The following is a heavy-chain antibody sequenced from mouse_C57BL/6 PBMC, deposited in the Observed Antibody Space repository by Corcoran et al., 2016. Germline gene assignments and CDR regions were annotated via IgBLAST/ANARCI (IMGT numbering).Heavy chain of an antibody. Sequence: QVQLQQSGAELVKPGASVKISCKASGYAFSSYWMNWVKQRPGKGLEWIGQIYPGDGDTTYNGKFKGKATLTADKSSSTAYMQLSSLTSEDSAVYFCAMIYYGNSWFAYWGQGTLVTVSA. V-gene: IGHV1-80*01. D-gene: IGHD2-1*01. CDR1: GYAFSSYW. CDR2: IYPGDGDT. J-gene: IGHJ3*01. CDR3: AMIYYGNSWFAY.